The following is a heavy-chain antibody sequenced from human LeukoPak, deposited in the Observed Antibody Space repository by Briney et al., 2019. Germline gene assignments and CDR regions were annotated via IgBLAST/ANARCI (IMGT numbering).Heavy chain of an antibody. D-gene: IGHD5-18*01. CDR1: GGSISSGDCY. CDR2: IYYSGST. V-gene: IGHV4-30-4*08. Sequence: KASETLSLTCTVSGGSISSGDCYWSWIRQPPGKGLEWIGYIYYSGSTYYNPSLKSRVTISVDTSKNQFSLKLSSVTAADTAVYYCARAHSYGHVDYWGQGTLVTVSS. CDR3: ARAHSYGHVDY. J-gene: IGHJ4*02.